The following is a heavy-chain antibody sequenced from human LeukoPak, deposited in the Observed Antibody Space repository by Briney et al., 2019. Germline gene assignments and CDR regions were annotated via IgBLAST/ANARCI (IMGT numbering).Heavy chain of an antibody. V-gene: IGHV1-2*02. J-gene: IGHJ4*02. CDR2: INPNSGGT. CDR3: ARGGKWELPPGGRFDY. D-gene: IGHD1-26*01. CDR1: GYTFTGYY. Sequence: ASVKVSCKASGYTFTGYYMHWVRQAPGQGLEWMGWINPNSGGTNYAQKFQGRVTMTRDTSISTAYMELSRLRSDDTAVYYCARGGKWELPPGGRFDYWGQGTLVTVSS.